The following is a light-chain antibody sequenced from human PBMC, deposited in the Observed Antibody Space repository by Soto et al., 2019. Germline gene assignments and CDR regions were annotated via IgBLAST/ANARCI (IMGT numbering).Light chain of an antibody. J-gene: IGLJ1*01. Sequence: QYALTQPASVSGSPGQSITISCTGNSSDVGGYNYVSWYQQHPGKAPKLMIFDVSNRPSGVSNRFSGSKSGNTASLTISGLQAEDEADYYCSSYTSSSTLDVFGAGTKLTVL. V-gene: IGLV2-14*01. CDR1: SSDVGGYNY. CDR3: SSYTSSSTLDV. CDR2: DVS.